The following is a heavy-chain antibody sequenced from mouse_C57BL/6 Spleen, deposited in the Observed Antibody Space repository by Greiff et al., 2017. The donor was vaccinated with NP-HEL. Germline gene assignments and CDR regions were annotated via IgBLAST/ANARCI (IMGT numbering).Heavy chain of an antibody. CDR1: GYTFTSYW. Sequence: QVQLQQPGAELVRPGSSVKLSCKASGYTFTSYWMDWVKQRPGQGLEWIGNIYPSDSETHYNQKFKDKATLTVDKSSSTAYMQLSSLTSEDSAVYYCARSRWLLRPTYAMDYWGQGTSVTVSS. J-gene: IGHJ4*01. CDR3: ARSRWLLRPTYAMDY. V-gene: IGHV1-61*01. CDR2: IYPSDSET. D-gene: IGHD2-3*01.